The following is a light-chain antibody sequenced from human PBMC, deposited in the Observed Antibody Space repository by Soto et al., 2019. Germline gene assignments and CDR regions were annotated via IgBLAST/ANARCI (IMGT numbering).Light chain of an antibody. J-gene: IGKJ1*01. V-gene: IGKV1-5*01. CDR3: QHYGGMWT. CDR1: QSISNR. CDR2: DSS. Sequence: DIQMTQSPSTLSASVGYRVSISCRASQSISNRVAWYQQKPGKAPKVLIYDSSYLESGVPSRFSGSGYGTEFILTISSLQPDDFVTYYCQHYGGMWTFGQGTKGDIK.